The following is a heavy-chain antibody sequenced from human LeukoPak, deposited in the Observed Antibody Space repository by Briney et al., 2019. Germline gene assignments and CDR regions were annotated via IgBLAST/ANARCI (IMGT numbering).Heavy chain of an antibody. J-gene: IGHJ4*02. CDR2: IGWNSGGI. V-gene: IGHV3-9*01. CDR3: VKVTAAGLVDH. D-gene: IGHD6-13*01. Sequence: PGRSLRLSCAASGFTFDDYAMHWVRQAPGKGLEWVSGIGWNSGGIVYADSVKGRFTISRDNAKNSLYLQMNSLGAEDTALYYCVKVTAAGLVDHWGQGTLVTVSS. CDR1: GFTFDDYA.